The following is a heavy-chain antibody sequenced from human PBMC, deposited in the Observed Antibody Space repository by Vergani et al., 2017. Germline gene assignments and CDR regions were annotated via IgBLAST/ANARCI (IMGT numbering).Heavy chain of an antibody. CDR3: ARKRWNYYDSSGSYAFDI. CDR2: IYSGGST. V-gene: IGHV3-53*01. D-gene: IGHD3-22*01. Sequence: EVQLVESGGGLIQPGGSLRLSCAASGFTVSSNYMSWVRQAPGKGLEWVSVIYSGGSTYYADSVKGRFTISRDNSKNTLYLQMNSRRAEDTAVYYCARKRWNYYDSSGSYAFDIWGQGTMVTVSS. J-gene: IGHJ3*02. CDR1: GFTVSSNY.